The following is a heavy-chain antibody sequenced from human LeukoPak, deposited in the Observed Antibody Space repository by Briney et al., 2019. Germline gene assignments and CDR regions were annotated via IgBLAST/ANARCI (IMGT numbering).Heavy chain of an antibody. CDR1: GFTFSSYS. D-gene: IGHD3-16*02. V-gene: IGHV3-21*01. J-gene: IGHJ4*02. CDR2: ITSRSSHI. CDR3: ARGLNDYVWENYRYLWSLDQYCFDF. Sequence: TGGSLRLSCAASGFTFSSYSMNWVRQAPGKGLEWVSSITSRSSHIYDADSVKGRFTISRDNAKNSLYLQMNSLRAVDTAVYYCARGLNDYVWENYRYLWSLDQYCFDFWGQGTLVTVSS.